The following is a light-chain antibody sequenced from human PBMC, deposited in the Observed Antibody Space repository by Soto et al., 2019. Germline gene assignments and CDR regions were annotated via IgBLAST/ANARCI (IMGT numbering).Light chain of an antibody. CDR1: SSNIGRNT. J-gene: IGLJ3*02. Sequence: QSVLTQPPSASGTPGQRVTISCSGSSSNIGRNTVKWYRQLPGTAPKLLIGSSDQRPSGVPDRFSGSQSGTSASLAISGLQSECEADYICAAWDDSLNAWAFGGGTKLTVL. CDR2: SSD. CDR3: AAWDDSLNAWA. V-gene: IGLV1-44*01.